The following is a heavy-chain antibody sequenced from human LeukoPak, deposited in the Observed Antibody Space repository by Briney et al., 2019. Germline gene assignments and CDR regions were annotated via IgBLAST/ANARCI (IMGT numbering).Heavy chain of an antibody. J-gene: IGHJ4*02. CDR2: INPSGGST. D-gene: IGHD3-3*01. CDR3: ARDNAPTYDFWSGDLDY. Sequence: ASVKVSCKASGYTFTSYYMHWVRQAPGQGLEWMGIINPSGGSTSYAQKFQGRVTMTRDRSTSTVYMELSSLRSEDTAVYYCARDNAPTYDFWSGDLDYWGQGTLVTVSS. CDR1: GYTFTSYY. V-gene: IGHV1-46*01.